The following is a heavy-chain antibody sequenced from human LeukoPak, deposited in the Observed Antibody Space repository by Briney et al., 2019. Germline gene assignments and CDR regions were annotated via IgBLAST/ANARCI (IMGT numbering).Heavy chain of an antibody. D-gene: IGHD1-26*01. CDR2: IYYSGST. CDR3: ARGRVGWELPMGGVFDP. Sequence: KPSETLSLTCTVSGGSISSSSYYWGWIRQPPGKGLEWIGRIYYSGSTYYNPSLKRRVTISVDTSKNQFSLKLSSVTAADTAVYYCARGRVGWELPMGGVFDPWGQGTLVTVCS. CDR1: GGSISSSSYY. V-gene: IGHV4-39*01. J-gene: IGHJ5*02.